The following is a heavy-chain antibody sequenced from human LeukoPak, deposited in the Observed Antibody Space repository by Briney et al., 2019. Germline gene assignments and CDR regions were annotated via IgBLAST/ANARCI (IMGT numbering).Heavy chain of an antibody. Sequence: PSETLSLTCTVSGGSISSSSYSWGGIRQPPGKGLEWIGSVSHSGSINYDPSLKNRVTISVDTSKNQFSLKLSSVTAADTAVYYCWAIVTTIKLDFWGQGTLVTVSS. CDR1: GGSISSSSYS. V-gene: IGHV4-39*01. J-gene: IGHJ4*02. CDR2: VSHSGSI. CDR3: WAIVTTIKLDF. D-gene: IGHD5-12*01.